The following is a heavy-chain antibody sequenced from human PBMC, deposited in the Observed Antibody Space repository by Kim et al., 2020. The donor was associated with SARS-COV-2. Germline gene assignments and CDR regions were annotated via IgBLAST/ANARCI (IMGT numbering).Heavy chain of an antibody. Sequence: GGSLRLSCTASGFTFGDYAMSWVRQAPGKGLEWVGFIRSKAYGGTTEYAASVKGRFTISRDDSKSIAYLQMNSLKTEDTAVYYCTRGRGGDSYGLRYYFDYWGQGTLVTVSS. CDR1: GFTFGDYA. CDR3: TRGRGGDSYGLRYYFDY. D-gene: IGHD5-18*01. J-gene: IGHJ4*02. CDR2: IRSKAYGGTT. V-gene: IGHV3-49*04.